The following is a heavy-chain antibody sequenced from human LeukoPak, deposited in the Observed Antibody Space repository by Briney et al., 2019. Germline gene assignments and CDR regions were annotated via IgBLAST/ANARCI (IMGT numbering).Heavy chain of an antibody. J-gene: IGHJ4*02. V-gene: IGHV3-21*01. CDR1: GFTFSSYA. D-gene: IGHD6-13*01. CDR2: IGPSGTNT. Sequence: GGSLRLSCAASGFTFSSYAMSWVRQAPGKGLEWVSSIGPSGTNTHYADSVKGRFTISRDNARNSLFLQMSSLRGDDTAVYYCVRGDSRDFWGQGTLVTVSS. CDR3: VRGDSRDF.